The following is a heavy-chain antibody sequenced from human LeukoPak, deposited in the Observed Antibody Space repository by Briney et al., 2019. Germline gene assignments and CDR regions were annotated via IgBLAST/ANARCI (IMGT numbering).Heavy chain of an antibody. J-gene: IGHJ4*02. CDR2: IYSGGTT. CDR3: ARDRGGSRSDC. D-gene: IGHD6-13*01. CDR1: GFTFSTNY. V-gene: IGHV3-66*01. Sequence: GGSLRLSCAASGFTFSTNYMSWVRQAPGKGLEGVSVIYSGGTTYYTDSVKGRLKIFGEKCKKKRYLQMNSLRAEDTAVYYCARDRGGSRSDCWGQGTLVTVSS.